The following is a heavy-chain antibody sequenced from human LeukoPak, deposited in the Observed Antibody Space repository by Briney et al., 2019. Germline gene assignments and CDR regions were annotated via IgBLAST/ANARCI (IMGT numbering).Heavy chain of an antibody. J-gene: IGHJ5*02. D-gene: IGHD3-3*01. V-gene: IGHV4-61*02. Sequence: SETLSLSCTVSGGSISSGTYYWSWMRQPAGKGLQWIERSYTSGTTNYNPSLKSRVTISVDTSKNQFSLKLTSVTAADTAVYYCARGNGYDFWSGSVWFDPWGQGTLVTVSS. CDR1: GGSISSGTYY. CDR3: ARGNGYDFWSGSVWFDP. CDR2: SYTSGTT.